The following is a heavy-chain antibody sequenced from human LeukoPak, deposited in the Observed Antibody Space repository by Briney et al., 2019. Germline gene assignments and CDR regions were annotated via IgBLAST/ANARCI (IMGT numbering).Heavy chain of an antibody. D-gene: IGHD4-23*01. CDR1: GGSFSGYY. CDR3: ARGGQGRRVVTPKKPGTNWFDP. Sequence: PSETLSLTCAVYGGSFSGYYWSWIRQPPGKGLEWIGEINHSGSTNYNPSPKSRVTISVDTSKNQFSLKLSSVTAADTAVYYCARGGQGRRVVTPKKPGTNWFDPWGQGTLVTVSS. CDR2: INHSGST. V-gene: IGHV4-34*01. J-gene: IGHJ5*02.